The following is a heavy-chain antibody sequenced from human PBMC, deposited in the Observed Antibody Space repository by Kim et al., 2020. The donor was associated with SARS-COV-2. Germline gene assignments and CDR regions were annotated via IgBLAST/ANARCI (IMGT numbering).Heavy chain of an antibody. CDR3: ARFENKLRYFDWSPTYAFDI. J-gene: IGHJ3*02. V-gene: IGHV7-4-1*02. CDR1: GYTFTSYA. Sequence: ASVKVSCKASGYTFTSYAMNWVRQAPGQGLEWMGWINTNTGNPTYAQGFTGRFVFSLDTSVSTTYLQISSLKAEDTAVYYCARFENKLRYFDWSPTYAFDIWGQGTMVTVSS. CDR2: INTNTGNP. D-gene: IGHD3-9*01.